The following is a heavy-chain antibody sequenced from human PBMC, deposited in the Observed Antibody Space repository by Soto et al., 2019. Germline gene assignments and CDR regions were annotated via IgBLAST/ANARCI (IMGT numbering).Heavy chain of an antibody. CDR3: ARGGYCSSTSCYGLDAFDI. CDR2: INHSGST. V-gene: IGHV4-34*01. CDR1: GGSFSGYY. J-gene: IGHJ3*02. Sequence: PSETLSLTCAVYGGSFSGYYWSWIRQPPGKGLEWIGEINHSGSTNYNPSLKSRVTISVDTSKNQFSLKLSSVTAADTAVYYCARGGYCSSTSCYGLDAFDIWGQGTMVTVSS. D-gene: IGHD2-2*01.